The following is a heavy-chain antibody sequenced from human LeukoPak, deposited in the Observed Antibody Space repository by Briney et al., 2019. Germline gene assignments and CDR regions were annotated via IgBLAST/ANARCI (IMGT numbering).Heavy chain of an antibody. CDR2: IRGSGGST. CDR3: AKHRVVRRVIMDYYFDD. CDR1: GFTFSSYW. V-gene: IGHV3-23*01. J-gene: IGHJ4*02. Sequence: EPGGSLRLSCAASGFTFSSYWMSWVRQAPGKGLEWVSGIRGSGGSTYYADSVKGRFTISRDNSNNAVYLQMNSLRAEDSAVYYCAKHRVVRRVIMDYYFDDWGQGTLVTVSS. D-gene: IGHD3-10*01.